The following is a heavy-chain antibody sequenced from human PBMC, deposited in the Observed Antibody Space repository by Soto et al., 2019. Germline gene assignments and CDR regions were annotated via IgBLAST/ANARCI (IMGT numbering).Heavy chain of an antibody. V-gene: IGHV5-51*01. D-gene: IGHD4-17*01. CDR3: ALTTVTTFSHYYMDV. Sequence: PGESLKISCKGSGYSFTSYWIGWVRQMPGKGLEWMGIIYPGDSDTRYSPSFQGQVTISADKSISTAYLQWSSLKASDTAMYYCALTTVTTFSHYYMDVWGKGTTVTVSS. J-gene: IGHJ6*03. CDR1: GYSFTSYW. CDR2: IYPGDSDT.